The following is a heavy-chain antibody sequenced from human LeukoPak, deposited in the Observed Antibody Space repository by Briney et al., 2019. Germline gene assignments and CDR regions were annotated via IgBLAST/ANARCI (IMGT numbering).Heavy chain of an antibody. CDR1: GYTFTSNY. J-gene: IGHJ5*02. D-gene: IGHD3-10*01. V-gene: IGHV1-46*01. CDR2: ISPSGGST. Sequence: ASVKVSCKAFGYTFTSNYMHWVRQAPGQGPEWMGVISPSGGSTTYAQKFQGRVTLTRDMSTSTDYLELSSLRSEDTAVYYCARDLGWFGELFGWFDPWGQGTLVTVSS. CDR3: ARDLGWFGELFGWFDP.